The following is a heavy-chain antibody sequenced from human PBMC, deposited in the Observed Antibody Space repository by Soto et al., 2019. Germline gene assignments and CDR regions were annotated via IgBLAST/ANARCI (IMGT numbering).Heavy chain of an antibody. CDR3: ARPTRFYYDSSGQSAWFDP. CDR2: IIPIFGTA. D-gene: IGHD3-22*01. V-gene: IGHV1-69*12. CDR1: GGTFSSYA. J-gene: IGHJ5*02. Sequence: QVQLVQSEAEVKKPGSSVKVSCKASGGTFSSYAISWVRQAPGQGLEWMGGIIPIFGTANYAQKFQGRVTITADESTTTAYMELSSLRSEDTAVYYCARPTRFYYDSSGQSAWFDPWGQGTLVTVSS.